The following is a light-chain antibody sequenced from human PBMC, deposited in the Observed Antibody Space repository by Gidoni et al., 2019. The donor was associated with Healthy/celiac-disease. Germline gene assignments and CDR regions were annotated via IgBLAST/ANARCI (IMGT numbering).Light chain of an antibody. Sequence: DIQMTQSPSSLSASVGDRVTITCRASQSISSYLNWYQQKPGKAPKLLIYAASSLQSGVPSRFSGSGSGTDFTLTISSLQPEDVATYDCQQSYSTPRTFGQGTKVEIK. CDR1: QSISSY. J-gene: IGKJ1*01. CDR2: AAS. V-gene: IGKV1-39*01. CDR3: QQSYSTPRT.